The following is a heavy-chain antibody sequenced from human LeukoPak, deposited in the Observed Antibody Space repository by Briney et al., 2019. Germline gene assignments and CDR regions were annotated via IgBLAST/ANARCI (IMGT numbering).Heavy chain of an antibody. CDR2: INPNSGGT. Sequence: ASVKVSCKASGYTFTGYYMHWVRQAPGQGLEWMGWINPNSGGTNYAQKFQGRVTMTRDTSISTAYMELSRLRSDDTAVYYCARGVVPAARAAFDIWGQGTMVTVSS. V-gene: IGHV1-2*02. CDR3: ARGVVPAARAAFDI. CDR1: GYTFTGYY. D-gene: IGHD2-2*01. J-gene: IGHJ3*02.